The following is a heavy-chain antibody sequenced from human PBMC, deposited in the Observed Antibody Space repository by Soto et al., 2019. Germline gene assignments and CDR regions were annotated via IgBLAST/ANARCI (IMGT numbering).Heavy chain of an antibody. Sequence: GGSLRLSCAASGFTFSSYDMHWVRQATGKGLEWVSAIGTAGDTYYPGSVKGRFTISRENAKNSLYLQMNSLRAEDTAVYYCARGYCSGGSCYYYYYGMDVWGQGTTVTVSS. D-gene: IGHD2-15*01. CDR1: GFTFSSYD. CDR2: IGTAGDT. J-gene: IGHJ6*02. V-gene: IGHV3-13*01. CDR3: ARGYCSGGSCYYYYYGMDV.